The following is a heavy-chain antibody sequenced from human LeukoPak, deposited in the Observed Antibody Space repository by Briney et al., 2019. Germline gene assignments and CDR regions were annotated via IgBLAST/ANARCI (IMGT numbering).Heavy chain of an antibody. D-gene: IGHD1-26*01. J-gene: IGHJ4*02. Sequence: SETLSLTCTVSGGSISSGSYYWSWIRQPAGKGLEWIGRIYTSGSTNYNPSLKSRVTISVDTSKNQFSLKLSSVTAADTAVYYCARDASPLDVGATGSFDYWGQGTLVTVSS. V-gene: IGHV4-61*02. CDR1: GGSISSGSYY. CDR3: ARDASPLDVGATGSFDY. CDR2: IYTSGST.